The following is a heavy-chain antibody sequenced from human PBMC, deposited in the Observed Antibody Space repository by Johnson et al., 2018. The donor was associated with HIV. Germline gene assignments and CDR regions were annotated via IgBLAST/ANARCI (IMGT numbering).Heavy chain of an antibody. CDR3: ARTCRGSSWYRVSGTDGFDI. J-gene: IGHJ3*02. V-gene: IGHV3-20*04. D-gene: IGHD6-13*01. CDR1: AFTFDDYG. Sequence: VQLVESGGGVVQPGRSLTLSCEASAFTFDDYGMSWVRQGPGKGPEWVSGINWNGGSTDYGDSVKGRFTISRDRSKNTLYLQMNSLRAEDTAVYYCARTCRGSSWYRVSGTDGFDIWGQGTMVTVSS. CDR2: INWNGGST.